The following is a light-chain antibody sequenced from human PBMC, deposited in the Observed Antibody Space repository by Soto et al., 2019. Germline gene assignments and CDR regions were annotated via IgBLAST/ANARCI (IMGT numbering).Light chain of an antibody. V-gene: IGLV1-51*01. CDR3: ETWDSGLSAGI. J-gene: IGLJ2*01. CDR1: NSNVGNNF. Sequence: QSVLTQPPSVSAAPGQRVTTSCSGNNSNVGNNFVSWYQQFPGTAPKLLIYDTNKRPSGIPDRFSGSKTGTSATLGITGLQTGDEADYYCETWDSGLSAGIFGGRTKVTVL. CDR2: DTN.